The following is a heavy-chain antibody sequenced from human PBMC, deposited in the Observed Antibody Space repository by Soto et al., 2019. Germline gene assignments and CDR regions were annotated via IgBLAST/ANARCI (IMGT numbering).Heavy chain of an antibody. Sequence: ASVKVSCKASGYTFTSYDINWVRQATGQGLEWMGWMNPNSGGTNYAQKFQGWVTMTRDTSISTAYMELSRLRSDDTAVYYCARSEGKIEYSSSSALAYRGQGTLVTVSS. J-gene: IGHJ4*02. CDR3: ARSEGKIEYSSSSALAY. D-gene: IGHD6-6*01. CDR1: GYTFTSYD. CDR2: MNPNSGGT. V-gene: IGHV1-2*04.